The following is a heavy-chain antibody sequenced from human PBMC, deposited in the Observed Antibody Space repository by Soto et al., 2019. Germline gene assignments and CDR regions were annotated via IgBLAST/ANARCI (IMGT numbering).Heavy chain of an antibody. CDR2: ICHSGST. D-gene: IGHD1-26*01. CDR3: ARMVGATRVDF. J-gene: IGHJ4*02. V-gene: IGHV4-4*02. Sequence: QVQLQESGPGLVRPSGTLSLTCAVSGASISSTTSGNWWRWVRQPPGKGLEWIGEICHSGSTNYNPSLRRRVAMSVDKSKDQFSLKLSSVTAADTAVYYCARMVGATRVDFWGQGTLVTVSS. CDR1: GASISSTTSGNW.